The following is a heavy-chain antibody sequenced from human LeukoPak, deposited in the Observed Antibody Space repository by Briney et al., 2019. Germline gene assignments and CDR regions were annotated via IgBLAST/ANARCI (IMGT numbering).Heavy chain of an antibody. D-gene: IGHD4-23*01. CDR1: GYTFTNYA. CDR3: ARTRDYGGNWGFDY. J-gene: IGHJ4*02. Sequence: ASVKVSCKASGYTFTNYAIHWVRQAPGQRLEWMVWINAGNGNTKYSQEFQDRVTITRDTSASTVYMELSSLRSEDLAVYYCARTRDYGGNWGFDYWGXXTLVTVSS. V-gene: IGHV1-3*03. CDR2: INAGNGNT.